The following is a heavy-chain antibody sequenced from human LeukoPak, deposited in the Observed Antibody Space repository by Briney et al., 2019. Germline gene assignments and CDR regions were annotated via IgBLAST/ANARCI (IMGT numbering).Heavy chain of an antibody. CDR1: GYTFTSYG. Sequence: GASVKVSCKASGYTFTSYGISWVRQAPGRGLEWMGWISAYNGNTNYAQKLQGRVTMTTDTSTSTAYMELRSLRSDDTALYYCAKELAQYYYDSSGYPHAFDIWGQGTMVTVSS. CDR2: ISAYNGNT. D-gene: IGHD3-22*01. J-gene: IGHJ3*02. CDR3: AKELAQYYYDSSGYPHAFDI. V-gene: IGHV1-18*01.